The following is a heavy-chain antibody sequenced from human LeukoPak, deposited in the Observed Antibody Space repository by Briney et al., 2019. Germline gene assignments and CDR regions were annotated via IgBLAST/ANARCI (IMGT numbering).Heavy chain of an antibody. CDR1: GGSLSSSSSY. D-gene: IGHD3-10*01. Sequence: SETLSLTRTVSGGSLSSSSSYWGWIRQPPGKGLEWIGSIYYSGSTYYNPSLKSRVTISVDTSKNQFSLKLSSVTAADTAVYYCARHLYGLLWFGELLTWFDPWGQGTLVTVSS. V-gene: IGHV4-39*01. J-gene: IGHJ5*02. CDR2: IYYSGST. CDR3: ARHLYGLLWFGELLTWFDP.